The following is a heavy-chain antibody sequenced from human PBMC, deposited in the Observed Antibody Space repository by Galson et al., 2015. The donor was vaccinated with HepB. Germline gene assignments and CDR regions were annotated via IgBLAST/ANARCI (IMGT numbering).Heavy chain of an antibody. V-gene: IGHV3-74*01. CDR3: ARMSGSYYGNWFDP. CDR1: GFTFSTYW. Sequence: LRLSCAASGFTFSTYWMHWVRQVPGKGLVWVSHINSDGSSTTYADSVKGRFTISRDNAKNTLYLQMNSLRGEDTAVYHCARMSGSYYGNWFDPWGQGTLVTVSS. D-gene: IGHD1-26*01. CDR2: INSDGSST. J-gene: IGHJ5*02.